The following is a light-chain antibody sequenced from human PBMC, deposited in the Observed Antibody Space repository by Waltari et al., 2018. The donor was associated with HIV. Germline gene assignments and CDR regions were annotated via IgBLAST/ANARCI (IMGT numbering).Light chain of an antibody. J-gene: IGLJ3*02. V-gene: IGLV2-14*01. CDR2: EVS. Sequence: QFALTQPASVSGSPGQSITISCTGTNSEIAYYNYVSWYQQHPGKAPILIIYEVSRLYLGVSNRFSGSKSGNPASLPNSGLQAEDEADYFCSCLVNSDTLSVLFGGGTKLTVL. CDR1: NSEIAYYNY. CDR3: SCLVNSDTLSVL.